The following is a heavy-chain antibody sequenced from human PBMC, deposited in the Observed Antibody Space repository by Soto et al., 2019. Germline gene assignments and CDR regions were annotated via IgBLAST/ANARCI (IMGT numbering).Heavy chain of an antibody. V-gene: IGHV4-59*01. Sequence: SETLSLTCTVSGGSISSYYWSWIRQPPGKGLEWIGYIYYSGSTNYNPSLKSRVTISVDTSKNQFSLKLSSVTAADTAVYYCARSTVYSYFDPWGQGTLVTVSS. D-gene: IGHD4-4*01. CDR2: IYYSGST. CDR1: GGSISSYY. CDR3: ARSTVYSYFDP. J-gene: IGHJ5*02.